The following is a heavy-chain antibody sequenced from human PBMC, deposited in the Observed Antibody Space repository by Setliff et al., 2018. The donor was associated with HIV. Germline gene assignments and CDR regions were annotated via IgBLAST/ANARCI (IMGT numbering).Heavy chain of an antibody. CDR3: ARDLSTSNPYYDILTGPGVY. CDR2: INPSGGST. J-gene: IGHJ4*02. D-gene: IGHD3-9*01. Sequence: GASVKVSCKGSGYTFTSYHMYWVRQAPGQGLEWMGAINPSGGSTRYAQKFQGRVTMTRDTSTSTVYMELSSLRSEDTAVYYCARDLSTSNPYYDILTGPGVYWGQGTLVTVSS. V-gene: IGHV1-46*01. CDR1: GYTFTSYH.